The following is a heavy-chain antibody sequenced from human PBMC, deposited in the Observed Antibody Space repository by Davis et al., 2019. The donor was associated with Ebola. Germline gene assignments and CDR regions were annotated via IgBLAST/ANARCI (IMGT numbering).Heavy chain of an antibody. CDR2: IKQDGSEK. CDR1: GFTFSSYW. V-gene: IGHV3-7*03. CDR3: ARETGDDFWSGYHDY. J-gene: IGHJ4*02. Sequence: GESLKISCAAPGFTFSSYWMSWVRQAPGKGLEWVANIKQDGSEKYYVDSVKGRFTISRDNAKNSLYLQMNSLRAEDTAVYYCARETGDDFWSGYHDYWGQGTLVTVSS. D-gene: IGHD3-3*01.